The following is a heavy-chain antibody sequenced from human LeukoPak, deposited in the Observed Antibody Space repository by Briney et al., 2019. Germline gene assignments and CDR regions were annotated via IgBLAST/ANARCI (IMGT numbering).Heavy chain of an antibody. CDR2: FDPEDGET. J-gene: IGHJ6*04. V-gene: IGHV1-24*01. CDR1: GYTLNELS. Sequence: ASVKVSCKVSGYTLNELSMHWVRQAPGKGLEWMGGFDPEDGETIYAQKFQGRVTMTEDTSTDTAYMELSSLRSEDTAVYYCATSHFCSSTSCYNHYYYYGMDVWGKGTTVTVSS. CDR3: ATSHFCSSTSCYNHYYYYGMDV. D-gene: IGHD2-2*02.